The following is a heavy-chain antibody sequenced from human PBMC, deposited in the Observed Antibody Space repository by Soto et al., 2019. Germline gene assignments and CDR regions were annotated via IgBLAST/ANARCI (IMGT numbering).Heavy chain of an antibody. CDR3: ARAGGLLYYYYYYMDV. V-gene: IGHV3-21*01. J-gene: IGHJ6*03. CDR1: GFTFSSYS. Sequence: GGSLRLSCAASGFTFSSYSMNWVRQAPGKGLEWVSSISSSSSYIYYADSVKGRFTISRDNAKNSLYLQMNSLRAEDTAVYYCARAGGLLYYYYYYMDVWGKGTTVTVSS. D-gene: IGHD3-16*01. CDR2: ISSSSSYI.